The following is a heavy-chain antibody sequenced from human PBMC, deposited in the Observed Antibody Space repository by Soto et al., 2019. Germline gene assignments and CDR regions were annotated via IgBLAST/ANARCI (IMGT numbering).Heavy chain of an antibody. CDR3: ARGSYYDSSGYYPY. Sequence: QVQLQESGPGLVKPSQTLSLTCTVSGGSISSGGYYWSWVRQHPGKGLEWIGYIYYSGSTFYNPSLKSRVTLSVDTSMNQYSLKLSSVTAADTAVYYCARGSYYDSSGYYPYWGQGTLVTVSS. CDR1: GGSISSGGYY. D-gene: IGHD3-22*01. J-gene: IGHJ4*02. V-gene: IGHV4-31*03. CDR2: IYYSGST.